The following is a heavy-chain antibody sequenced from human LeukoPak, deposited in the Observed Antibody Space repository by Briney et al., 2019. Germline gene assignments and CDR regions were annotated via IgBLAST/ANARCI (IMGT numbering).Heavy chain of an antibody. D-gene: IGHD2-15*01. CDR1: GGSFSGYH. V-gene: IGHV4-34*01. J-gene: IGHJ4*02. CDR2: INDSGSP. Sequence: SETLSLTCAVYGGSFSGYHWTWIRQPPGKGLDWIGEINDSGSPIYNPSLGNRVTISVDMSKNQFSVNLTSVTAADTAVYYCARVTGYVIEDNFDYWGQGTLVTVSS. CDR3: ARVTGYVIEDNFDY.